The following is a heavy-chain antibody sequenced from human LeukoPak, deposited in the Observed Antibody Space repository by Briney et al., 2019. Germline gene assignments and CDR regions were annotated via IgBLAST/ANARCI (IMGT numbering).Heavy chain of an antibody. J-gene: IGHJ4*02. CDR1: GGTFSSYA. Sequence: SVKVSCKASGGTFSSYAISWVRQAPGQGLEWMGGIIPIFGTANYAQKFQGRVTITTDESTSTAYMELSSLRSEDTAVYYCARELGIAVAGYFDYWGQGTLVTVSS. V-gene: IGHV1-69*05. CDR3: ARELGIAVAGYFDY. D-gene: IGHD6-19*01. CDR2: IIPIFGTA.